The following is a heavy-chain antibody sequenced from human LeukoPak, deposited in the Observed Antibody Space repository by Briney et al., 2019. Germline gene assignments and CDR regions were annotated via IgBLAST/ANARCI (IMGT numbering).Heavy chain of an antibody. CDR3: AREPYCSGSSCYHAFDI. Sequence: GGSLRLSCAASGFTVSSNYMNWVRQAPGKGLEWVSVIYSGGSTNYADSVRGRFTISRDNSKNTVYLQMNSLRAEDTAVYYCAREPYCSGSSCYHAFDIWGQGTMVTVSS. J-gene: IGHJ3*02. CDR1: GFTVSSNY. D-gene: IGHD2-15*01. V-gene: IGHV3-53*01. CDR2: IYSGGST.